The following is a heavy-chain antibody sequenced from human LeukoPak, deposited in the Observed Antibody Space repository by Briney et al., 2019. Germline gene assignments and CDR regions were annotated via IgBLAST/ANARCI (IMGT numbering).Heavy chain of an antibody. Sequence: QTGGSLRLSCAASGFTFSSYAMSWVRQAPGKGLEWVSAISGSGGSTYYADSVKGRFTISRDNSKNTLYQQMNSLRAEDTAVYYCAKTAQLLGYFDYWGQGTLVTVSS. V-gene: IGHV3-23*01. CDR2: ISGSGGST. CDR1: GFTFSSYA. CDR3: AKTAQLLGYFDY. D-gene: IGHD2-2*01. J-gene: IGHJ4*02.